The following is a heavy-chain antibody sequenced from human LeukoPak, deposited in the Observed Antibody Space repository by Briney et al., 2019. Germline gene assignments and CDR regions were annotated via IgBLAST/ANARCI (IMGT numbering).Heavy chain of an antibody. Sequence: PGGSLRLSCAVSGLTFSSYAMSWVRQAPGKGLECISTISDDSSFTYYADSVKGRSAISRDDSKNTLYLQMNNLKVEDTAVYYCAKGRCSGVGCDSFHSWGQGALVTVSS. CDR3: AKGRCSGVGCDSFHS. J-gene: IGHJ4*02. V-gene: IGHV3-23*01. CDR1: GLTFSSYA. CDR2: ISDDSSFT. D-gene: IGHD2-15*01.